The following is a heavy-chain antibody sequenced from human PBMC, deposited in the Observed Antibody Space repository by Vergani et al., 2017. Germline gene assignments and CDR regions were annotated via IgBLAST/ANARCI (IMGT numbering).Heavy chain of an antibody. CDR1: GYSISSGYY. Sequence: QVQLQESGPGLVKPSETLSLTCTVSGYSISSGYYWGWIRQPPGKGLEWIGSMDYNGRAYYTPSLRRRVAISIDTSKMQFSLKLYSLTAADTAVYFCARQRPGSGWSPGDFDDWGQGILVTVSS. CDR2: MDYNGRA. V-gene: IGHV4-38-2*02. CDR3: ARQRPGSGWSPGDFDD. D-gene: IGHD6-19*01. J-gene: IGHJ4*02.